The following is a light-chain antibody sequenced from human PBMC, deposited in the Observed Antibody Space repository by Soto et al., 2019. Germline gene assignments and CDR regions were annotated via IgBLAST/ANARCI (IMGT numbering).Light chain of an antibody. CDR1: QSVSRN. Sequence: EIVMTQSPSNLSGSPGERATLASMASQSVSRNLAWYQQRPGQHNRLIIYDASTRATGIQDRFGGSGSGTDFTLTIRSLEPEDFAVYYCQQRSNWPLTFGGGPQVDLK. J-gene: IGKJ4*01. V-gene: IGKV3-11*01. CDR2: DAS. CDR3: QQRSNWPLT.